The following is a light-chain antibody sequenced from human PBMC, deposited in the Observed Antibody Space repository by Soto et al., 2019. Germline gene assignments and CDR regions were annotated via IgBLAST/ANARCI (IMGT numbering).Light chain of an antibody. Sequence: EIVLTQSPDTLSLSPGERATLYCRASQSVSRSLAWYQQKPGQAPRLLIYDASNRATGIPARFRGSGSGTDFTLTSSCLEPEDFAVYYCQQRRDWPPEVTFDPGTKVDIK. CDR3: QQRRDWPPEVT. CDR2: DAS. J-gene: IGKJ3*01. V-gene: IGKV3-11*01. CDR1: QSVSRS.